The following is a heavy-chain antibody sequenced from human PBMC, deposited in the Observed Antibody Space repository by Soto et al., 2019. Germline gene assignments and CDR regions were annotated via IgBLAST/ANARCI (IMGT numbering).Heavy chain of an antibody. CDR1: GYTFTSYA. J-gene: IGHJ3*02. Sequence: ASVKVSCKASGYTFTSYAMHWVRQAPGQRLEWMGWINAYNGNTNYAQKLQGRVTMTTDTSTSTAYMELRSLRSDDTAVYYCARDAYYYDSSGQRDAFDIWGQGTMVTVS. CDR2: INAYNGNT. D-gene: IGHD3-22*01. V-gene: IGHV1-18*01. CDR3: ARDAYYYDSSGQRDAFDI.